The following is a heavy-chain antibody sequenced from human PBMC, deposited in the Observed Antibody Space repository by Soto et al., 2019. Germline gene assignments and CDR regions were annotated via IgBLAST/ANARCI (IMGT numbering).Heavy chain of an antibody. CDR2: ITVSGAGT. J-gene: IGHJ3*02. CDR1: GFTFSTYA. Sequence: PGGSLRLSCEASGFTFSTYAMTWVRQAPGKGLEWVSSITVSGAGTYYADSVKGRFIISRDTSKNTVYLQLNSLGAEDTALYYCSKSRYYDSSGPGAFDIWGPGTMVTVSS. D-gene: IGHD3-22*01. V-gene: IGHV3-23*01. CDR3: SKSRYYDSSGPGAFDI.